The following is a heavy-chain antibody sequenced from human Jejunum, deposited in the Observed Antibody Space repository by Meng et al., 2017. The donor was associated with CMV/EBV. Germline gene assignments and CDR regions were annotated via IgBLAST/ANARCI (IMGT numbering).Heavy chain of an antibody. D-gene: IGHD6-19*01. V-gene: IGHV1-69*05. J-gene: IGHJ5*02. CDR3: ARGSLFSSGP. Sequence: SGQGAGGTFSSYAITWVRRAPGQGLEWMGGSIPIFATTTYAQRFQGRLTITTDESTRTAYMELSSLRAEDTAVYYCARGSLFSSGPFGQGTLVTVSS. CDR1: GGTFSSYA. CDR2: SIPIFATT.